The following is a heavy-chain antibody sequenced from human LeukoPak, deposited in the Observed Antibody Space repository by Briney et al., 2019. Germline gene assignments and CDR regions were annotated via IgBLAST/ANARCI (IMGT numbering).Heavy chain of an antibody. J-gene: IGHJ6*03. D-gene: IGHD1-26*01. V-gene: IGHV3-23*01. CDR1: GFTYSTYA. CDR2: ISGSGESS. Sequence: GGSLRLSCATSGFTYSTYAMSWARQAPGKGLEWVSSISGSGESSDYADSKKGRFTISRDNSNNMLYLHMNSLRAEDTAVHYCAKPRSGRGFYYYMDVWGKGTMVAVSS. CDR3: AKPRSGRGFYYYMDV.